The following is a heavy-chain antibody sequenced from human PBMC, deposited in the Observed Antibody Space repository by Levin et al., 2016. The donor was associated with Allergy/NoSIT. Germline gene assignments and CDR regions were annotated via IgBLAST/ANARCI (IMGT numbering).Heavy chain of an antibody. Sequence: VRQMPGKGLEWVSAISGSGGSTYYADSVKGRFTISRDNSKNTLYLQMNSLRAEDTAVYYCAKDKYSSSWDHFDYWGQGTLVTVSS. CDR2: ISGSGGST. CDR3: AKDKYSSSWDHFDY. D-gene: IGHD6-13*01. J-gene: IGHJ4*02. V-gene: IGHV3-23*01.